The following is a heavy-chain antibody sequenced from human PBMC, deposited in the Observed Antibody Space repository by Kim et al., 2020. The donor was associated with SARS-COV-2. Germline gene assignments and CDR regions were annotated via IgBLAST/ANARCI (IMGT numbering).Heavy chain of an antibody. CDR2: FDPEDGET. Sequence: ASVKVSCKVSRYTLTELSMHWVRQAPGKGLEWMGGFDPEDGETIYAQKFQGRVTMTEDTSTDTAYMELSSLRSEDTAVYYCATASDYYDSSGHGYYWGQGTLVTVSS. V-gene: IGHV1-24*01. CDR1: RYTLTELS. CDR3: ATASDYYDSSGHGYY. D-gene: IGHD3-22*01. J-gene: IGHJ4*02.